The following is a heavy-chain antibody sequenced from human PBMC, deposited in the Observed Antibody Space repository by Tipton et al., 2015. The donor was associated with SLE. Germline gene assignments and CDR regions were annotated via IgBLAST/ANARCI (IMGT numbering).Heavy chain of an antibody. CDR2: IDSNGNHI. CDR3: AKSLGSGGYRGYYGMDV. J-gene: IGHJ6*02. V-gene: IGHV3-21*01. D-gene: IGHD3-10*01. CDR1: EFSFSTSP. Sequence: SLRLSCTASEFSFSTSPMNWVRQAPGMGLEWLSSIDSNGNHIYYADSVKGRFTISRDNAKNSLYLQMNSLRAEDTAVYYCAKSLGSGGYRGYYGMDVWGQGTTVTVSS.